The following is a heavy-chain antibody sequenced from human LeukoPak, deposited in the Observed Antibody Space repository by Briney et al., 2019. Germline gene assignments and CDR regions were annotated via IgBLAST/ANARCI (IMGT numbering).Heavy chain of an antibody. CDR1: GFTFSNYT. CDR2: IGGGGGGT. D-gene: IGHD1-7*01. CDR3: ARDGDYDWNYRSGFDY. Sequence: PGGSLRLSCAASGFTFSNYTMSWVRQAPGKGLEWVSGIGGGGGGTYYADSVKGRFTISRDNAKNSLYLQMNSLRVEDTAVYYCARDGDYDWNYRSGFDYWGQGTLVTVSS. J-gene: IGHJ4*02. V-gene: IGHV3-23*01.